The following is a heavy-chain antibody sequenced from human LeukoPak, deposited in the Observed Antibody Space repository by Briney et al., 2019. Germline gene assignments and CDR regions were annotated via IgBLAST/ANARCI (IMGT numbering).Heavy chain of an antibody. Sequence: GGSLRLSCAASGFTFSSYAMSWVRQAPGKGLEWVSSISSSSYIYYADSVKGRFTISRDNAKNSLYLQMNSLRAEDTAVYYCARAPRGVGAYFDYWGQGTLVTVSS. V-gene: IGHV3-21*01. CDR2: ISSSSYI. CDR3: ARAPRGVGAYFDY. D-gene: IGHD1-26*01. J-gene: IGHJ4*02. CDR1: GFTFSSYA.